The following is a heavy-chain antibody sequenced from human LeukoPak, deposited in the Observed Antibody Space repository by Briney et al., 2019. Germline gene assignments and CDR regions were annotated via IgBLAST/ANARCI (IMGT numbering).Heavy chain of an antibody. CDR1: GITLSNYG. Sequence: GGSLRLSCAVSGITLSNYGMSWVRQAPGKGLEWVASISGRGESTNYADSVKGRFTISRDNSQNTLHLQMNSLRAEDTAGYYMDVWGKGTTVTVSS. J-gene: IGHJ6*04. CDR2: ISGRGEST. CDR3: DV. V-gene: IGHV3-23*01.